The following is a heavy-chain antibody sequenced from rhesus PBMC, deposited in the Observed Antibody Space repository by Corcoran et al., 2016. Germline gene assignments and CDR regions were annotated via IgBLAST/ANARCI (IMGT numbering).Heavy chain of an antibody. CDR3: AKRLDWCVY. CDR1: VYSFSITW. J-gene: IGHJ4*01. Sequence: ELPLVQSGAALKRPGASLMTSCKPSVYSFSITWGSWVGQRPGKGQEWMESNYAGDSDTSYNPSLQGHVTISADKSISTTYLQWSSLKASDTATYYCAKRLDWCVYWGQGVLVTVSS. CDR2: NYAGDSDT. D-gene: IGHD3-3*01. V-gene: IGHV5S1*01.